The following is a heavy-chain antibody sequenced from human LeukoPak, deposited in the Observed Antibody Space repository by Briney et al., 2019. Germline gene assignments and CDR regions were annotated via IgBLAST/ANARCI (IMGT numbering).Heavy chain of an antibody. CDR2: ILGSGDST. V-gene: IGHV3-23*01. CDR1: GFTFSSYA. CDR3: AKGGGYGYDLLVDN. D-gene: IGHD5-18*01. Sequence: GGSLRLSCAASGFTFSSYAMSWVRQARGKGLEWVSGILGSGDSTYYADSVRGRFSISRDNSKNTLYLQINSLRAEDTAVYYCAKGGGYGYDLLVDNWGQGTLVTVSS. J-gene: IGHJ4*02.